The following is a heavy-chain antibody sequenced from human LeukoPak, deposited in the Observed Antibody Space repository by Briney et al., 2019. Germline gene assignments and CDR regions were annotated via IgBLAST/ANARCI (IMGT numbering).Heavy chain of an antibody. V-gene: IGHV3-21*01. D-gene: IGHD2-15*01. CDR3: AKDCSGGSCY. CDR2: ISSTSTYI. J-gene: IGHJ4*02. Sequence: GGSLRLSCAASGFTFRTYSMNWVRQAPGKGLEWVSSISSTSTYIYYADSVKGRFTISRDNAKNSLYLQMNSLRAGDTAVYYCAKDCSGGSCYWGQGTLVTVSS. CDR1: GFTFRTYS.